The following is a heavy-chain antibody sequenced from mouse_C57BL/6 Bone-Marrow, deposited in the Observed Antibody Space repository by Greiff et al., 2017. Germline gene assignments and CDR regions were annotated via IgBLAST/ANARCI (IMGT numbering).Heavy chain of an antibody. D-gene: IGHD2-4*01. V-gene: IGHV1-69*01. J-gene: IGHJ1*03. CDR1: GYTFTSYW. CDR2: IDPSDSYT. CDR3: ARLITWYFDV. Sequence: VQLQQSGAELVMPGASVKLSCKASGYTFTSYWMHWVKQRPGQGLEWIGEIDPSDSYTNYNQKFKGKSTLTVDKSSSTAYMQLSSLTSEDSAVYYCARLITWYFDVWGTGTTVTVSS.